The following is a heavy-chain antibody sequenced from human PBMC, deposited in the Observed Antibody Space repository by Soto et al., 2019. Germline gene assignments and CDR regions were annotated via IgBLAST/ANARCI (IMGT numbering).Heavy chain of an antibody. V-gene: IGHV3-7*01. CDR2: IKQDGSEK. Sequence: EVQLVESGGGLVQPGGSLRLSCAASGFTFSSYWMSWVRQAPGKGLEWVANIKQDGSEKYYVDSVKGRFTISRDNAKNSLYLQMSSLRAEDTAVYYCARTIAARLNWFDPWCQGTLVTVSS. CDR1: GFTFSSYW. J-gene: IGHJ5*02. D-gene: IGHD6-6*01. CDR3: ARTIAARLNWFDP.